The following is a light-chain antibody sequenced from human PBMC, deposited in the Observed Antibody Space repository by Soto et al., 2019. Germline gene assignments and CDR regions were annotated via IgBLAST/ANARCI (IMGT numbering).Light chain of an antibody. CDR1: QSVRSN. J-gene: IGKJ1*01. Sequence: EIVMTQSPATLSVSPGESATLSCRTSQSVRSNLAWYQQKPGQAPRLLIYGASTRATGIPARFSGSWFGTEYTLTISSLQSEDFAVYYCQQYDNWPPWTFGQGTKVDIK. CDR2: GAS. CDR3: QQYDNWPPWT. V-gene: IGKV3-15*01.